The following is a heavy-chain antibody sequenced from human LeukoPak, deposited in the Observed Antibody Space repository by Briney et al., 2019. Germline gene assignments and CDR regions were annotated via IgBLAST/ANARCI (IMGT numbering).Heavy chain of an antibody. CDR1: GFTFSSYS. D-gene: IGHD3-22*01. J-gene: IGHJ3*02. CDR2: ISSSSSYI. CDR3: ARERMPNCYDRSWAFDI. V-gene: IGHV3-21*01. Sequence: GGSLRLSCAASGFTFSSYSMNWVRQAPGKGLEWVSSISSSSSYIYYADSVKGRFTISRDNAKNSLYLQMNSLRAEDTAVYYCARERMPNCYDRSWAFDIWGQGTMVTVSS.